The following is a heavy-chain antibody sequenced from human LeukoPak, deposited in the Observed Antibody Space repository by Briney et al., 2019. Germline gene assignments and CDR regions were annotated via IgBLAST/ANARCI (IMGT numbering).Heavy chain of an antibody. J-gene: IGHJ4*02. Sequence: PGGSLRLSCAASGFPFSDYSMNWVRQAPGKGLEWVSVIYSGGSTYYADSVKGRFTISRDDAKNSLYLQMNSLRAEDTAVYYCARLYYDSSGSFAYWGQGTLVTVSS. CDR3: ARLYYDSSGSFAY. CDR2: IYSGGST. CDR1: GFPFSDYS. D-gene: IGHD3-22*01. V-gene: IGHV3-69-1*01.